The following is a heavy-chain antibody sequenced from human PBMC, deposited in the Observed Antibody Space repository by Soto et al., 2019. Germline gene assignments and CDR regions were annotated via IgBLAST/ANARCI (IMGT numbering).Heavy chain of an antibody. CDR1: AYTFTSYH. CDR3: ARNLDGRAFDI. CDR2: INAFDDDT. D-gene: IGHD3-3*01. J-gene: IGHJ3*02. V-gene: IGHV1-18*04. Sequence: QAQLEQSGPEVKRPGASLKVSCKASAYTFTSYHISWVRQAPGQGLEWIGWINAFDDDTNYSQKFPERVTMTAHRSTDPAYLDLRSLGSDGPAIYYWARNLDGRAFDIWGQGTMVTVSS.